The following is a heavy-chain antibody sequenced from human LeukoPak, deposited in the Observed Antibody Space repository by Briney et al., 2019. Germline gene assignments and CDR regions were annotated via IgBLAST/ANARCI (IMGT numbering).Heavy chain of an antibody. Sequence: ASVKVSCKVSGYTLTELSMHWVRQAPGKGLEWMGGFDPEDGETIYAQKFQGRVTITADESTSTAYMELSSLRSEDTAVYYCARAPRKYSSGWSFDYWGQGTLVTVSS. CDR2: FDPEDGET. CDR3: ARAPRKYSSGWSFDY. J-gene: IGHJ4*02. D-gene: IGHD6-19*01. V-gene: IGHV1-24*01. CDR1: GYTLTELS.